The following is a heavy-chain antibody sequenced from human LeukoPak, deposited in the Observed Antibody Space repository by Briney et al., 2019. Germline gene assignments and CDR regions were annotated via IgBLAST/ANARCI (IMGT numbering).Heavy chain of an antibody. CDR1: GFTFSSYA. V-gene: IGHV3-23*01. Sequence: GGSLRLSCAASGFTFSSYAMSWVRQAPGKGLEWVSAISGSGVTTHYAGSVKGRFSISRDNSKNTLYLQMNSLRAEDTALYYCAKDGWYCSSTSCYGYYGMDVWGQGTTVTVSS. CDR3: AKDGWYCSSTSCYGYYGMDV. J-gene: IGHJ6*02. CDR2: ISGSGVTT. D-gene: IGHD2-2*01.